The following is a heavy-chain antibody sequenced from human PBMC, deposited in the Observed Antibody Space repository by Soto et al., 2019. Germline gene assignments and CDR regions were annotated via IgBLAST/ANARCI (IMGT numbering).Heavy chain of an antibody. D-gene: IGHD3-16*01. CDR1: GFTFSYYG. CDR3: AKDQGGGGSSSDY. CDR2: ISYDGNYK. Sequence: QVQLVESGGGVVQPGRSLRLSCVASGFTFSYYGMHWVRQAPGKGLEWVAVISYDGNYKHYGDSAKGRFTLSRDNSKNTLYLQMNSLRPDDTVVYYCAKDQGGGGSSSDYWGQGTLVTVSS. V-gene: IGHV3-30*18. J-gene: IGHJ4*02.